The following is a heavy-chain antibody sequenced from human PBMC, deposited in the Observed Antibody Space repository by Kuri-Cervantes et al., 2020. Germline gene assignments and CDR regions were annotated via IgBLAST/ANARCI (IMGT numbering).Heavy chain of an antibody. CDR3: ARDGSYNWNYDYYYYGMDV. J-gene: IGHJ6*02. Sequence: ASVKVSCKASGYTFTSYGISWVRQAPGQGLEWMGWISAYNGNTNYAQKLQGRVTMTTDTSTSTAYMELRSLRSDDTAVYYCARDGSYNWNYDYYYYGMDVWGQGTLVTVSS. V-gene: IGHV1-18*01. CDR2: ISAYNGNT. D-gene: IGHD1-7*01. CDR1: GYTFTSYG.